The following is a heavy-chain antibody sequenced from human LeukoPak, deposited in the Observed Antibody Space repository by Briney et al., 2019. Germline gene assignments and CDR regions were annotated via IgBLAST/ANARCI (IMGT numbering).Heavy chain of an antibody. CDR1: GGSISSGGYS. D-gene: IGHD2-2*01. CDR3: ARVGNDCSSTSCYDDSNWFDP. Sequence: SETLSLTCAVSGGSISSGGYSWSWIQQPPGKGLEWIGYIYHSGSTYYNPSLKSRVTISVDRSKNQFSLKLSSVTAADTAVYYCARVGNDCSSTSCYDDSNWFDPWGQGTLVTVSS. J-gene: IGHJ5*02. CDR2: IYHSGST. V-gene: IGHV4-30-2*01.